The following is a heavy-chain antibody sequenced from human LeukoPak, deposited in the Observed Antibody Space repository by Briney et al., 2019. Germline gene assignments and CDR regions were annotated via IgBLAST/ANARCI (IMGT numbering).Heavy chain of an antibody. CDR2: ISAYNGNT. V-gene: IGHV1-18*01. J-gene: IGHJ5*02. D-gene: IGHD6-13*01. CDR3: ARVWSTAAAGTRWFDP. CDR1: GYTFTSYG. Sequence: ASVKVSCKASGYTFTSYGISWVRQAPGQGLEWMGWISAYNGNTNYAQKLQGRVTMTTDTSTSTAYMELRSLRSDDTAVYYCARVWSTAAAGTRWFDPWGQGTLVTVSS.